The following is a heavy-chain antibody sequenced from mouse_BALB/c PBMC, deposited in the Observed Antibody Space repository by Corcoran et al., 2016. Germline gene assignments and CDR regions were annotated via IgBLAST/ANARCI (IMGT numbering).Heavy chain of an antibody. D-gene: IGHD1-2*01. V-gene: IGHV1S136*01. CDR3: ARGTATGDY. CDR2: INPYNDGT. J-gene: IGHJ2*01. CDR1: AYTFTIYV. Sequence: EVQVQQSRPELVKPGSSVKMSCKASAYTFTIYVMHWVKQKPGQGLEWIGYINPYNDGTKYNEKVKGKATLTSDKSSSTAYMELSSLTSEDSAVYYCARGTATGDYWGQGTTLTVSS.